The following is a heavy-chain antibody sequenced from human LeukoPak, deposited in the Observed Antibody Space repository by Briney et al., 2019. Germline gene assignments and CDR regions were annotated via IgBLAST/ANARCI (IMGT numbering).Heavy chain of an antibody. D-gene: IGHD3-10*01. V-gene: IGHV3-30*02. CDR2: IRYDGSNK. Sequence: PGGSLRLSCAASGFTFSSYGMHWVRQAPGKGLEWVAFIRYDGSNKYYADSVKGRFTISRDNSKNTLYLQMNSLRAEDTAVYYCAKEGYYGSGSYLDYWGQGTLVTVSS. CDR3: AKEGYYGSGSYLDY. CDR1: GFTFSSYG. J-gene: IGHJ4*02.